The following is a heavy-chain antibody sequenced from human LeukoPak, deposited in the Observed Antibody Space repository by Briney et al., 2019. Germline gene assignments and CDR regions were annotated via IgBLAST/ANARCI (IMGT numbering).Heavy chain of an antibody. Sequence: PSKTLSLTCAVYGGSFSGYYWSWIPQPPGKGLEWIGEINHSGSTNYNPSLKSRVTISVDTSKNQFSLKLSSVTAADTAVYYCARGRSRVYYTMVRGFFGYWGQGTLVTVSS. V-gene: IGHV4-34*01. CDR2: INHSGST. J-gene: IGHJ4*02. CDR3: ARGRSRVYYTMVRGFFGY. CDR1: GGSFSGYY. D-gene: IGHD3-10*01.